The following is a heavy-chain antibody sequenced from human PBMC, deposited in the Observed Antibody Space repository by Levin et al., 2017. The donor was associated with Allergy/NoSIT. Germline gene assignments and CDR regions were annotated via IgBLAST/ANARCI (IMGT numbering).Heavy chain of an antibody. CDR2: ISWNSGSI. V-gene: IGHV3-9*01. CDR1: GFTFDDYA. CDR3: TVPPGAFDI. Sequence: GGSLRLSCAASGFTFDDYAMHWVRQAPGKGLEWVSGISWNSGSIGYADSVKGRFTISRDNAKNSLYLQMNSLRAEDTALYYCTVPPGAFDIWGQGTMVTVSS. J-gene: IGHJ3*02. D-gene: IGHD2-2*01.